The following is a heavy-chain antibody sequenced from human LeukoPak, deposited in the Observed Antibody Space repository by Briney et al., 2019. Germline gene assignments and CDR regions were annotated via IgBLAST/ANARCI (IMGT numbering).Heavy chain of an antibody. D-gene: IGHD3-22*01. CDR1: RPDFTNAW. V-gene: IGHV3-15*05. Sequence: GGSLRLSCAVSRPDFTNAWMSWVRQAPGKGLEWVGHIKSKTDGGTTDYAAPVKGRFFISRDDSEHTLYLQMNSLKTDDTAFYYCAKYDTSVNFDYWGQGTLVTVSS. CDR3: AKYDTSVNFDY. CDR2: IKSKTDGGTT. J-gene: IGHJ4*02.